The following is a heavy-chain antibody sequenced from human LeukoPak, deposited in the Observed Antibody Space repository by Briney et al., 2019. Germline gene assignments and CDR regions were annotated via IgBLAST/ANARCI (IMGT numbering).Heavy chain of an antibody. D-gene: IGHD2-2*01. CDR2: ISSSSSYI. J-gene: IGHJ3*02. Sequence: GGSLRLSCAASGFTFSSYSMNWVRQAPGKRLEWVSSISSSSSYIYYADSVKGRFTISRDNAKNSLYLQMNSLRAEDTAVYYCARDQPPHAFDIWGQGTMVTVSS. CDR1: GFTFSSYS. V-gene: IGHV3-21*01. CDR3: ARDQPPHAFDI.